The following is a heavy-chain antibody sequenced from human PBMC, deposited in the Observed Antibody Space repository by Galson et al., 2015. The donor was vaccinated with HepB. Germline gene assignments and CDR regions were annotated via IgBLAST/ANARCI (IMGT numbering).Heavy chain of an antibody. CDR2: VNSDGSST. V-gene: IGHV3-74*03. J-gene: IGHJ3*02. Sequence: SLRLSCAASGFTFSTYWMHWVRQAPGKGLVWVSRVNSDGSSTKYADSVEGRIPISRDNAKNTLYLQMNSLRAEDTAMYFCVRAGGGSGISRAFDIWGQGTMVTVSS. CDR1: GFTFSTYW. D-gene: IGHD3-10*01. CDR3: VRAGGGSGISRAFDI.